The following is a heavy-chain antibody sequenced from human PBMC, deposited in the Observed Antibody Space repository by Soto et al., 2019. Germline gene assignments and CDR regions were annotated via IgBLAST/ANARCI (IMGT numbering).Heavy chain of an antibody. V-gene: IGHV3-33*01. CDR2: IWYDGSNK. CDR3: ARRIWFGEPPLRYYGMDV. CDR1: GFTFSSYG. J-gene: IGHJ6*02. D-gene: IGHD3-10*01. Sequence: QVQLVESGGGVVQPGRSLRLSCAASGFTFSSYGMHWVRQAPGKGLEWVAVIWYDGSNKYYADSVKGRFTISRDNSKNTLYLQMNSLRAEDTAVYYCARRIWFGEPPLRYYGMDVWGQGTTVTVSS.